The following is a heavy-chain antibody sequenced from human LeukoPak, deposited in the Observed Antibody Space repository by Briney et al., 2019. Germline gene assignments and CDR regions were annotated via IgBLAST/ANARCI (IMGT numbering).Heavy chain of an antibody. D-gene: IGHD3-22*01. CDR2: FNPRGGST. V-gene: IGHV1-46*01. J-gene: IGHJ4*02. CDR1: GYIFSRYN. CDR3: ARDIDGGGYLTPFDY. Sequence: GASVKVSCKPSGYIFSRYNIHRVRQAPGQGLEWMGTFNPRGGSTSYAQKFQGRVTLTGDTSTSTVYMEVSSLRPEDTAVYYCARDIDGGGYLTPFDYWGQGTLVTVSS.